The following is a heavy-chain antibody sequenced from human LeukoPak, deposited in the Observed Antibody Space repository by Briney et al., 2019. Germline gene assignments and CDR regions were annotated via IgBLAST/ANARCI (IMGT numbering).Heavy chain of an antibody. CDR2: FDPEDGET. CDR1: GCTLTELS. Sequence: ASVKVSCKVSGCTLTELSMHWVRQAPGKGLEWMGGFDPEDGETIYAQKFQGRVTMTEDTSTDTAYMELSSLRSEDTAVYYCATGLWSAKYYFDYWGQGTLVTVSS. J-gene: IGHJ4*02. V-gene: IGHV1-24*01. CDR3: ATGLWSAKYYFDY. D-gene: IGHD3-10*01.